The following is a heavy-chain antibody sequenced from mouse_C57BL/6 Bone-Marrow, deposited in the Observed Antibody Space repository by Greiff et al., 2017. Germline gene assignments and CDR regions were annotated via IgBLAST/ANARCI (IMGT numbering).Heavy chain of an antibody. D-gene: IGHD2-1*01. CDR3: ARECYGKGYCAMDY. CDR1: GYTFTSYW. Sequence: VQLQQSGAELVMPGASVKLSCKASGYTFTSYWMHWVKQRPGQGLEWIGEIDPSASDTTYNQKFKGKSTLTVDKSSSTAYMQLSSLTSEDSAVXYFARECYGKGYCAMDYWGQGTSVTVSA. V-gene: IGHV1-69*01. J-gene: IGHJ4*01. CDR2: IDPSASDT.